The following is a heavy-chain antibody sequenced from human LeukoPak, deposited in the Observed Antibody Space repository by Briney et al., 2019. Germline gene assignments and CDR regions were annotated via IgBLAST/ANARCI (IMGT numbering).Heavy chain of an antibody. J-gene: IGHJ4*02. Sequence: GRSLRLSCAASGFTFDDYAMHWVRQAPGKGLEWVSGISWNSGSIGYADSVKGRFTISRDNAKNSLYLQMNSLRAEDTALYHCAKDSAAAGTNFDYWGQGTLVTVSS. D-gene: IGHD6-13*01. CDR1: GFTFDDYA. CDR2: ISWNSGSI. V-gene: IGHV3-9*01. CDR3: AKDSAAAGTNFDY.